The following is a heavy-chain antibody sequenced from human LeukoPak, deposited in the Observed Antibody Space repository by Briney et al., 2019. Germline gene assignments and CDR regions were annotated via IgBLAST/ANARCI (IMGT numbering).Heavy chain of an antibody. CDR3: AREYSSSPRDNWFDP. D-gene: IGHD6-13*01. CDR2: TNPNSGGT. Sequence: ASEKVSCKASGYTFTGYYMHWVRQAPGQGLEWMGWTNPNSGGTNCAQKFQGRVTMTRDTSISTAYMELSRLRSDDTAVYYCAREYSSSPRDNWFDPWGQGTLVTVSS. J-gene: IGHJ5*02. V-gene: IGHV1-2*02. CDR1: GYTFTGYY.